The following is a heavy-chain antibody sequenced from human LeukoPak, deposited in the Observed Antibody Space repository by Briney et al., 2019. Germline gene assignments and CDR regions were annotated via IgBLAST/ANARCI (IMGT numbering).Heavy chain of an antibody. J-gene: IGHJ4*02. CDR3: ARGAYYYGSGTWGYYFDY. D-gene: IGHD3-10*01. CDR2: IWYDGSNK. Sequence: PGRSLRLSCAASGFTFSSYGMHWVRQAPGKGLEWVAVIWYDGSNKYYADSVKGRFTISRDNSKNTLYLQMNSLRAEDTAVYYCARGAYYYGSGTWGYYFDYWGQGTLVTVSS. V-gene: IGHV3-33*01. CDR1: GFTFSSYG.